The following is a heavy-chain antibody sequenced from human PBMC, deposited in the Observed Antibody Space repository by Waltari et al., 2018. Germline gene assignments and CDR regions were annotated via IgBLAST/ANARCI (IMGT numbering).Heavy chain of an antibody. D-gene: IGHD1-26*01. V-gene: IGHV3-23*04. CDR1: GFTFSSDA. CDR3: AKDLPLREGYDY. Sequence: EVQLVESGGGLVQPGGSLRLSCAASGFTFSSDAMSLVRQAPGQGLELVSAISGSGGSTYYADSVKGRFTISRDNSKNTLYLQMNSLRAEDTAVYYCAKDLPLREGYDYWGQGTLVTVSS. J-gene: IGHJ4*02. CDR2: ISGSGGST.